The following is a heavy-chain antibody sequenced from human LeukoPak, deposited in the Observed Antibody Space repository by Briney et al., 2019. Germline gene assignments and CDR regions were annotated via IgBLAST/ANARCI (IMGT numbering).Heavy chain of an antibody. CDR3: ARGGQQLVVLGVAFLSRQKFDY. CDR1: GYTFTGYY. V-gene: IGHV1-2*02. CDR2: INPNSGGT. J-gene: IGHJ4*02. D-gene: IGHD6-13*01. Sequence: ASVKVSCKASGYTFTGYYMHWVRQAPGQGLEWMGWINPNSGGTSYAQKFQGRVTMTRDTSISTAYMELSRLRSDDTAVYYCARGGQQLVVLGVAFLSRQKFDYWGQGTLVTVSS.